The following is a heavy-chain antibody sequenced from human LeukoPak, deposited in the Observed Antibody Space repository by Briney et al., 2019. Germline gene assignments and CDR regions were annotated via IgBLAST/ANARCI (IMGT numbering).Heavy chain of an antibody. Sequence: GASVKVSCKASGYTFTSYDINWVRQATEQGLEWMGWMNPNSGNTGYAQKFPGRVTMTRNTSISTAYMELSSLRSEDTAVYYCARGYSGYDLLDYWGQGTLVTVSS. J-gene: IGHJ4*02. CDR3: ARGYSGYDLLDY. V-gene: IGHV1-8*01. CDR1: GYTFTSYD. CDR2: MNPNSGNT. D-gene: IGHD5-12*01.